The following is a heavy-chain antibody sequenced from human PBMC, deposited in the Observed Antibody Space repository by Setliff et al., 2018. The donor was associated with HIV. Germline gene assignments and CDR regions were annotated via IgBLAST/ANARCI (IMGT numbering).Heavy chain of an antibody. V-gene: IGHV4-34*01. CDR2: INHGGST. CDR3: ARALAGGSGWNYFDL. J-gene: IGHJ4*02. D-gene: IGHD6-19*01. CDR1: GASFSDYY. Sequence: SETLSLTCAVYGASFSDYYWSWVRQPPGKGLEWIGEINHGGSTSYNPSLESRVTILEALSKNQFSLNLDSVTAADTAVYFCARALAGGSGWNYFDLWGPGTLVTVSS.